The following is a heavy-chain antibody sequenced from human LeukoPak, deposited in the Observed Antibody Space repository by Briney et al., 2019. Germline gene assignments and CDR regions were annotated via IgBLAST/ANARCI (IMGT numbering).Heavy chain of an antibody. CDR2: IWYDGSNK. CDR1: GFTFSSYG. CDR3: ARGSSDY. V-gene: IGHV3-33*01. D-gene: IGHD1-26*01. J-gene: IGHJ4*02. Sequence: AGGSLRLSWAASGFTFSSYGMHGVRQAPGKGLEWVAVIWYDGSNKYYADSVKGRFTISRDNSKNTLYLQMNSLRAEDTAVYYCARGSSDYWGQGTLVTVSS.